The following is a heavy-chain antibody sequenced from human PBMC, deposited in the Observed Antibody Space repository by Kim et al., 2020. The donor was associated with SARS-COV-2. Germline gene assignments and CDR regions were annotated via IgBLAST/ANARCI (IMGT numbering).Heavy chain of an antibody. Sequence: GGSLRLSCAASGFTFSSYGMHWVRQAPGKGLEWVAVIWYDGSNKYYADSVKGRFTISRDNSKNTLYLQMNSLRAEDTAVYYCARDSGSTVTYSTSYYFDYWGQGTLVTVSS. J-gene: IGHJ4*02. V-gene: IGHV3-33*08. CDR3: ARDSGSTVTYSTSYYFDY. D-gene: IGHD4-17*01. CDR1: GFTFSSYG. CDR2: IWYDGSNK.